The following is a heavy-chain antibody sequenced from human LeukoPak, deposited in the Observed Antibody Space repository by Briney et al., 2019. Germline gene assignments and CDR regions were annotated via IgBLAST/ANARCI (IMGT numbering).Heavy chain of an antibody. Sequence: GSLRLSCAASGFTFSSYAMSWVRQAPGKGLEWVSAISGSGGSTYYADSVKGRFTISRDNSKNTLYLQMNSLRAEDTAVYYCAKGQLALYGLYPFDYWGQGTLVTVSS. CDR1: GFTFSSYA. V-gene: IGHV3-23*01. J-gene: IGHJ4*02. D-gene: IGHD1-1*01. CDR3: AKGQLALYGLYPFDY. CDR2: ISGSGGST.